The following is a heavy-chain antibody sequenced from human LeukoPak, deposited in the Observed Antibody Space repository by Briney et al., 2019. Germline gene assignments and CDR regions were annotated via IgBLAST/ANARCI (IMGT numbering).Heavy chain of an antibody. CDR1: GDSISRDGSY. V-gene: IGHV4-31*03. Sequence: SQTLSLTCTVSGDSISRDGSYWSWIRQYPGKGLEWIGYIYHSGYTYSNPSLKSRVTMSVDTSQNQSSLKIISVTAADTAVYFCARAGRGVNWYYYIDVWGTGTTVTVSS. D-gene: IGHD1-1*01. CDR2: IYHSGYT. J-gene: IGHJ6*03. CDR3: ARAGRGVNWYYYIDV.